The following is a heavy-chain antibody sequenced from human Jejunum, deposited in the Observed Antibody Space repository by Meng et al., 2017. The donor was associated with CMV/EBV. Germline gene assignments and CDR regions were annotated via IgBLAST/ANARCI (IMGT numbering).Heavy chain of an antibody. CDR2: SRYDGTQD. J-gene: IGHJ4*02. CDR3: AKLQGLYSGTYYGHSFDF. V-gene: IGHV3-30*02. Sequence: FSSYGMHWVSQAPGKGLEWVAFSRYDGTQDYYADSVEGRFTISRDSSDNTLYLQMKSLRSEDTAMYYCAKLQGLYSGTYYGHSFDFWGQGTLVTVSS. CDR1: FSSYG. D-gene: IGHD1-26*01.